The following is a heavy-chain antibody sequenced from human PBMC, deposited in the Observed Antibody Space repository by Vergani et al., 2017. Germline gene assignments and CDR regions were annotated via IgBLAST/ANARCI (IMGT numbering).Heavy chain of an antibody. CDR2: VDPEDGET. J-gene: IGHJ6*02. Sequence: EVQLVQSGAEVKKPGATMKISCKVSGYTFTDHYMHWVKQAPGKGLEWMGLVDPEDGETIYAEKFKGRVTIAADTSTDTAQLELSSLRSDDTAVYYCATPQTVTTGGMEVWGQGNTVIVSS. D-gene: IGHD4-17*01. V-gene: IGHV1-69-2*01. CDR1: GYTFTDHY. CDR3: ATPQTVTTGGMEV.